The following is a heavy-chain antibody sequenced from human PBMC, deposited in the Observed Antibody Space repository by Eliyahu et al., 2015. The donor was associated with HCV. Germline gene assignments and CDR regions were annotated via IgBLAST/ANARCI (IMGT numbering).Heavy chain of an antibody. J-gene: IGHJ4*02. D-gene: IGHD3-9*01. Sequence: QVQLVESGGGVVQPGKSLIVSCAASGFNFRGSGMHWIRQSPGEGLEWVAFIASGGKTKNYTDSVRGRFTVSRDDSENTIYLQMNILRAEDTAIYRCARDGGAYDIDYWGQGTLVTVSP. CDR1: GFNFRGSG. CDR3: ARDGGAYDIDY. CDR2: IASGGKTK. V-gene: IGHV3-33*05.